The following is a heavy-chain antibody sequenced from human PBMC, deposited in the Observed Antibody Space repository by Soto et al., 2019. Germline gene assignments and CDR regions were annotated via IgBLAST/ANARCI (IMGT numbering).Heavy chain of an antibody. V-gene: IGHV1-2*02. CDR3: ARENWHFDF. CDR1: GYSFSEFR. J-gene: IGHJ4*02. Sequence: QVQLVQSGAEVKKPGASVKVSCKTSGYSFSEFRMHWVRQAPGQGLEWMGWVNPINGNTNYAQDFQGRVTMTRDASTKTGYLELSSLTSGDTSTVYCARENWHFDFWGQGTLITVSS. CDR2: VNPINGNT.